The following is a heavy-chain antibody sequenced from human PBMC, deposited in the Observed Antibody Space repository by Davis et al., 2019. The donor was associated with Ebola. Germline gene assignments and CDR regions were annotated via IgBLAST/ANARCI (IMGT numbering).Heavy chain of an antibody. CDR3: ARGKAGTTGRGNWFDP. D-gene: IGHD1-7*01. Sequence: ASVKVSCKASGYTFTSYDINWVRQATGQGLEWMGWMNPNSGNTGYAQKFQGRVTMTRNTSISTAYMELSSLRSEDTAVYYCARGKAGTTGRGNWFDPWGQETLVTVSS. J-gene: IGHJ5*02. CDR1: GYTFTSYD. V-gene: IGHV1-8*01. CDR2: MNPNSGNT.